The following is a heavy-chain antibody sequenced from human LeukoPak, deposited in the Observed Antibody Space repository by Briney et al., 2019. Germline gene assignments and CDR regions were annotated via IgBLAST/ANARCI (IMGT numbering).Heavy chain of an antibody. CDR2: IYTSGST. CDR3: AGGDITTLDY. CDR1: GGSISSGSYY. V-gene: IGHV4-61*02. Sequence: SETLSLTCTVSGGSISSGSYYWSWIRQPAGKGLEWIGRIYTSGSTNYNPSLKSRVAISVDTSKNQFSLKLSSVTAADTAVYYCAGGDITTLDYWGQGTLVTVSS. D-gene: IGHD3-3*01. J-gene: IGHJ4*02.